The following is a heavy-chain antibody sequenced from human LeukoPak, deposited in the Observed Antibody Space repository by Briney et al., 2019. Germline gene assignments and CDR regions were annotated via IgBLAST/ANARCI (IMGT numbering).Heavy chain of an antibody. CDR1: GGSISSYY. D-gene: IGHD3-10*01. V-gene: IGHV4-59*08. CDR3: ARQGLYYYGSGSYGGDWFDP. CDR2: IYCSGST. J-gene: IGHJ5*02. Sequence: PSETLSLTCTVSGGSISSYYWSWIRHPPGKGLEWIGYIYCSGSTNYNPSLKSRVTISVDTSKNQFSLKLSSVTAADTAVYYCARQGLYYYGSGSYGGDWFDPWGQGTLVTVSS.